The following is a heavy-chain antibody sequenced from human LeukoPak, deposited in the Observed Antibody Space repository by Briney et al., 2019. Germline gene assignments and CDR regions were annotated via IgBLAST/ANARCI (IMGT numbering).Heavy chain of an antibody. CDR1: GYTFTSYA. CDR2: INTNTGNP. V-gene: IGHV7-4-1*02. CDR3: ARESRQYSYDEDHHGTDY. J-gene: IGHJ4*02. D-gene: IGHD5-18*01. Sequence: ASVKVSCKASGYTFTSYAMNWVRQAPGQGLEWMGWINTNTGNPTYAQGFTGRFVFSLDTSVSTAYLQISSLKAEDTAVYYCARESRQYSYDEDHHGTDYWGQGTLVTVSS.